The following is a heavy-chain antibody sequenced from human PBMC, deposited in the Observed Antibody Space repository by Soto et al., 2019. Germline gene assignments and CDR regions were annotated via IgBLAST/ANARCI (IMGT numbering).Heavy chain of an antibody. Sequence: QVQLVESGGGVVQPGRSLRLSCAASGFTFSSYGMHWVRQAPGKGLEWVAVISYDGSNKYYADSVKGRFTISRDNSKNTLYLQMNSLRAEDTAVYYCAKERWSGPMDVWGQGTTVTVSS. CDR2: ISYDGSNK. CDR3: AKERWSGPMDV. CDR1: GFTFSSYG. J-gene: IGHJ6*02. D-gene: IGHD3-3*01. V-gene: IGHV3-30*18.